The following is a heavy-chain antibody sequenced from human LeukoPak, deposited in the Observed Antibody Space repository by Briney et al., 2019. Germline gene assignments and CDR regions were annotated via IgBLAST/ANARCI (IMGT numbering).Heavy chain of an antibody. J-gene: IGHJ3*02. CDR3: VKGGWFGQSPSDVFHM. V-gene: IGHV3-48*03. D-gene: IGHD3-10*01. CDR2: ISSSGSTI. Sequence: GGSLRLSCAASGFTFSSYEMNWVRQAPGKGLEWVSYISSSGSTIYYADSVKGRFTISRDNSKNTLYLQMNSLRVEDTAVYYCVKGGWFGQSPSDVFHMWGQGTRVTVSS. CDR1: GFTFSSYE.